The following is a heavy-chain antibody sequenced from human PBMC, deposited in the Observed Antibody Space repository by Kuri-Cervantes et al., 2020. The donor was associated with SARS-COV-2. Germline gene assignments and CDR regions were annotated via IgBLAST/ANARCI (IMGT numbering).Heavy chain of an antibody. CDR2: IYHSGST. D-gene: IGHD3-3*01. V-gene: IGHV4-30-2*01. Sequence: SETLSLTCTVSGGSISSGGYYWSWIRQHPGKGLEWIGYIYHSGSTYYNPSLKSRVTISVDRSKNQFSLKLSSVTAADTAVYYCARGRNYDFWSGYFHFDYWGQGTLVTVSS. J-gene: IGHJ4*02. CDR1: GGSISSGGYY. CDR3: ARGRNYDFWSGYFHFDY.